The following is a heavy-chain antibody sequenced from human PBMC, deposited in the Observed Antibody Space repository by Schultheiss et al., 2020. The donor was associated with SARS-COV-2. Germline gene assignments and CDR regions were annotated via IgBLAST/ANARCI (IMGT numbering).Heavy chain of an antibody. Sequence: SVKVSCKASGFTFTSSAVQWVRQARGQRLEWIGWIVVGSGNTNYAQKFQERVTITRDMSTSTAYMELSSLRSEDTAVYYCAADSSIVVVPAAMNYYYYGMDVWGQGTTVTVSS. D-gene: IGHD2-2*01. CDR3: AADSSIVVVPAAMNYYYYGMDV. CDR1: GFTFTSSA. J-gene: IGHJ6*02. CDR2: IVVGSGNT. V-gene: IGHV1-58*01.